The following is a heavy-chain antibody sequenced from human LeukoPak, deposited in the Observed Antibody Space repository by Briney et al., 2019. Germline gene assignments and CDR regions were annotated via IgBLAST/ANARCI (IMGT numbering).Heavy chain of an antibody. Sequence: GGSLRLSCAASGFTFSSYAMSWVRQAPGKGLEWVSGISGSGDNTYYADSVKGRFTISRDNSKNTLYVQVNSLGTEDTAAYYCAKGSYYDSSGSFYFVYWGQGTLVTVSS. J-gene: IGHJ4*02. V-gene: IGHV3-23*01. CDR2: ISGSGDNT. CDR1: GFTFSSYA. CDR3: AKGSYYDSSGSFYFVY. D-gene: IGHD3-22*01.